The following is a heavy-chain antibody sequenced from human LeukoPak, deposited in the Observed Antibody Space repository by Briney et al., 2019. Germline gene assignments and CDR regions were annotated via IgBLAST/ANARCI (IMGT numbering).Heavy chain of an antibody. CDR3: TTPGSYSAMDV. CDR1: GFTFNNAW. J-gene: IGHJ6*02. CDR2: IKNKADGGTT. D-gene: IGHD1-26*01. V-gene: IGHV3-15*07. Sequence: GGSLRLSCAASGFTFNNAWMNWVRQAPGKGLEWVGRIKNKADGGTTDYAAPVKGRFTISRDDSRNTLYLQMNSLKTEDTAVHYCTTPGSYSAMDVWGQGTTVTVSS.